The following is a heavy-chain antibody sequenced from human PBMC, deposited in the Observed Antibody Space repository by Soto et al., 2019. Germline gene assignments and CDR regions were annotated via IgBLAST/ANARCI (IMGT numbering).Heavy chain of an antibody. V-gene: IGHV1-3*01. CDR2: INGGNGKT. CDR1: GYTFTSYA. CDR3: XXXXXXXGYIDF. J-gene: IGHJ4*02. Sequence: QVHLVQSGAEVKKPGASVQVSCKASGYTFTSYAMHWVRQAPGQRLEWMGWINGGNGKTKYSQKFQGRVTIIGDTXXXXXXXXXXXXXXXXXXXXXXXXXXXXXGYIDFWGRGTLVTVSS.